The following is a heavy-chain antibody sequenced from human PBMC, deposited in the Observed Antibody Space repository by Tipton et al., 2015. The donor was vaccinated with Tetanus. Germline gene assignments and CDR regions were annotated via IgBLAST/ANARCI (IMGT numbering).Heavy chain of an antibody. J-gene: IGHJ4*02. Sequence: SLRLSCAASGFTVSSNYMTWVRQAPGQGLEWVSLIYSGGNTYYADSVKGRFTISRDNSKNTLYLQMNSLRAEDTAVYYCNGGSTRAFFDYGGQGTLVTVSS. CDR1: GFTVSSNY. D-gene: IGHD2-2*01. CDR2: IYSGGNT. V-gene: IGHV3-53*01. CDR3: NGGSTRAFFDY.